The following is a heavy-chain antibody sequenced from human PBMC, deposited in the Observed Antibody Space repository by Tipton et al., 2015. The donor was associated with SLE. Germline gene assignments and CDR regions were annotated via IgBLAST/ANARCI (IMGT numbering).Heavy chain of an antibody. V-gene: IGHV4-38-2*02. Sequence: TLSLTCTVSGYSISSGYYCAWIRQPPGKGMEWSATVHYSGNTYYNPSLKSRNTMSVDTSKNQFSLKLTSVTAADTAVYYCARGGAYDYWGQGTLVTVSS. CDR2: VHYSGNT. D-gene: IGHD1-26*01. J-gene: IGHJ4*02. CDR3: ARGGAYDY. CDR1: GYSISSGYY.